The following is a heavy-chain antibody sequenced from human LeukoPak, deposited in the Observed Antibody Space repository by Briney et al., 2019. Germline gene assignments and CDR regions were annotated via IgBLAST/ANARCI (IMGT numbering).Heavy chain of an antibody. Sequence: PGGSLRLSCTASGFMFSSYGMHWVRQAPGKGLDWMAYIQHDGSGQFYADSVKRRFTISRDNSKNTVYLQMNSLRVEDTALYHCAKFDTVMVNHDAFDIWGLGTMVTVSS. CDR1: GFMFSSYG. D-gene: IGHD5-18*01. J-gene: IGHJ3*02. V-gene: IGHV3-30*02. CDR3: AKFDTVMVNHDAFDI. CDR2: IQHDGSGQ.